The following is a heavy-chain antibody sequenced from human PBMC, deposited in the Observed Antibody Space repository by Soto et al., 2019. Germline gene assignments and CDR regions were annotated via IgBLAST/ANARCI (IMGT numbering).Heavy chain of an antibody. Sequence: SVKVSCKASGGTFSSYAISWVRQAPGQGLEWMGGIIPIFGTANYAQKFQGRVTITADESTSTAYMELSSVTAADTAVYYCARDLGASITILDSWGQGTLVTVSS. CDR2: IIPIFGTA. CDR3: ARDLGASITILDS. D-gene: IGHD3-10*01. V-gene: IGHV1-69*13. J-gene: IGHJ4*02. CDR1: GGTFSSYA.